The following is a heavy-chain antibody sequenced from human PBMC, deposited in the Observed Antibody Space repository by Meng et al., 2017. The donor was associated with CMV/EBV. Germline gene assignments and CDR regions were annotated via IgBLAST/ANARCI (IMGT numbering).Heavy chain of an antibody. D-gene: IGHD6-6*01. J-gene: IGHJ6*02. Sequence: GESLKISCAASGFTVSSNYMSWVRQAPGKGLEWVSVIYSGGSTYYADSVKGRFTISRDNSKNTLYLQMNSLRAEDTAVYYCARGVIAALGHGMDVWGQGATVTVSS. CDR3: ARGVIAALGHGMDV. V-gene: IGHV3-53*01. CDR1: GFTVSSNY. CDR2: IYSGGST.